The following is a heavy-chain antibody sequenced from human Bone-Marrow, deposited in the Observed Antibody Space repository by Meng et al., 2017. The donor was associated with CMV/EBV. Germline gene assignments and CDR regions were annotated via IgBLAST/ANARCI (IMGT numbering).Heavy chain of an antibody. J-gene: IGHJ4*02. Sequence: ESLKISCAASGFTFSRYGMHWVRQAPGKGLEWIGYIYYSGSTNYNPSLKSRVTISVDTSKNQFSLKLSSVTAADTAVYYCARSLDCGGDCYLGYWGQGTLVTVSS. CDR1: GFTFSRYG. V-gene: IGHV4-59*01. CDR3: ARSLDCGGDCYLGY. D-gene: IGHD2-21*01. CDR2: IYYSGST.